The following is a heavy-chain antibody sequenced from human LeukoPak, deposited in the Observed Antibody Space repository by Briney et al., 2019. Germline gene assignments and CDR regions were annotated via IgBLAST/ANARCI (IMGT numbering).Heavy chain of an antibody. Sequence: SETLSLTCTVSGGSISSGYYYWSWIRQPPGKGLEWIGYIYYSGSTYYNPSLKSRVTISVDTSKNQFSLKLSSVTAADTAVYYCARSLYDFWSGYKYWGQGTLVTVSS. V-gene: IGHV4-30-4*08. CDR2: IYYSGST. J-gene: IGHJ4*02. D-gene: IGHD3-3*01. CDR3: ARSLYDFWSGYKY. CDR1: GGSISSGYYY.